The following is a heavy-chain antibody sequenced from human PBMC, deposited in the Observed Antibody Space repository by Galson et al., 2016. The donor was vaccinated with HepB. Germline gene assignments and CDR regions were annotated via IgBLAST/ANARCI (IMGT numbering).Heavy chain of an antibody. CDR3: AKFRGADHYNYHMDA. V-gene: IGHV3-23*01. D-gene: IGHD3-10*01. CDR1: GFTFSNFA. Sequence: SLRLSCAVSGFTFSNFAMAWVRQAPGKGLEWVSLLFGGGNDPYYADAVKGRFTISRDNSKNTLYLQMDSLRAEDTAVYYCAKFRGADHYNYHMDAWGKGTTVIVSS. J-gene: IGHJ6*03. CDR2: LFGGGNDP.